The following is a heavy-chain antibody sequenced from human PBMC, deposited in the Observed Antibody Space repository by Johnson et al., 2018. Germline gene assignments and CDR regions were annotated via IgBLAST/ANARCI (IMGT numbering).Heavy chain of an antibody. CDR2: IYSGGRT. D-gene: IGHD1-26*01. Sequence: QVQLVQSGGGVVHPGRSLRLSCAASGFTFSSYGMHWVRQSPGKGLEWVAVIYSGGRTYYADSVNGRFTISRDNAKNSLYLQMNSLRDEDTAVYYCARDLFIVWERNAMDVWGRGTTVTVSS. CDR1: GFTFSSYG. CDR3: ARDLFIVWERNAMDV. J-gene: IGHJ6*02. V-gene: IGHV3-NL1*01.